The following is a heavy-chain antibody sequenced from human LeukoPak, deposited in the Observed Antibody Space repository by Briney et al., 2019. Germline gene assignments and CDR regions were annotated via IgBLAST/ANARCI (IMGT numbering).Heavy chain of an antibody. CDR1: GYTFTSYD. Sequence: ASVKVSCKASGYTFTSYDINWVRQATGQGLEWMGWMNPNSGNTGYAQKFQGRVTMTRNTSISTAYMELSSLRSDDTAVYYCAKYYGDDPDYYYYMDVWGKGTTVTISS. CDR2: MNPNSGNT. V-gene: IGHV1-8*01. J-gene: IGHJ6*03. CDR3: AKYYGDDPDYYYYMDV. D-gene: IGHD4-17*01.